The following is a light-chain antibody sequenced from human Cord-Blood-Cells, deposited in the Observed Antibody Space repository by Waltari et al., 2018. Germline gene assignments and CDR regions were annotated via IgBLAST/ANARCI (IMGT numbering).Light chain of an antibody. V-gene: IGLV1-47*01. CDR2: RNN. Sequence: QSVLTQPPPASGTPGQRVTISCSGSSSNIGSNYVYWYQQLPGTAPKLLIYRNNQRPSGVPDRFSGSKSGTSASLAISGLRSEDEADYYCAAWDDSPSGPVFGGGTKLTVL. CDR3: AAWDDSPSGPV. J-gene: IGLJ2*01. CDR1: SSNIGSNY.